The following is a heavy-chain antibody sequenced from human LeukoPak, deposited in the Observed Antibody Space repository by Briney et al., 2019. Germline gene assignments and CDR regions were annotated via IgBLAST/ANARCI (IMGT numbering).Heavy chain of an antibody. CDR3: ARDGGDDGDY. CDR1: GGSISSGGYY. V-gene: IGHV4-31*03. D-gene: IGHD6-25*01. CDR2: IYYSGST. J-gene: IGHJ4*02. Sequence: PSQTLSLTCTVSGGSISSGGYYWSWIRQHPGKGLEWIGYIYYSGSTYYNPSLKSRVTISVDKSKNQFSLKLSSVTAADTAVYYRARDGGDDGDYWGQGTLVTVSS.